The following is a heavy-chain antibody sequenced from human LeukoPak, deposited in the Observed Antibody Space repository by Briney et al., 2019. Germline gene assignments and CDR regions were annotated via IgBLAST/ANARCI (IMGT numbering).Heavy chain of an antibody. CDR3: ARDGYYDSSGYLYYFDH. Sequence: ASVKVSCKASGGTFSSCAISWVRQAPGQGLEWMGGIIPIFGTANYAQKFQGRVTITADESTSTACMELSSLRSEDTAVYYCARDGYYDSSGYLYYFDHWGQGTLVTVSS. J-gene: IGHJ4*02. D-gene: IGHD3-22*01. CDR1: GGTFSSCA. CDR2: IIPIFGTA. V-gene: IGHV1-69*13.